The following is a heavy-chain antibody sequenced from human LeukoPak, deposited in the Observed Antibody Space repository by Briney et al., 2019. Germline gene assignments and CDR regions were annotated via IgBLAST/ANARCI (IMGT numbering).Heavy chain of an antibody. V-gene: IGHV1-2*02. J-gene: IGHJ6*03. CDR1: GYTFTGYD. CDR2: INPNSGGT. CDR3: ARLPRQDYYDSSGYGGGYYMDV. Sequence: GASVKVSCKASGYTFTGYDMHWVRQAPGQGLEWMGWINPNSGGTNYAQKFQGRVTMTRDTSISTTYMELSRLRSDDTAVYYCARLPRQDYYDSSGYGGGYYMDVWGKGTTVTVSS. D-gene: IGHD3-22*01.